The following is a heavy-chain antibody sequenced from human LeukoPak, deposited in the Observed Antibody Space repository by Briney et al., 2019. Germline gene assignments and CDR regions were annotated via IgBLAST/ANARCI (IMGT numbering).Heavy chain of an antibody. Sequence: PGGSLRLSCAASGFTFSSYWMSWVRQAPGKGLEWVANIKQDGSEKYYVDSVKGRFTISRDNAKNSLYLQMNSLRAEDTALYYCSRDRVTMFRGVMDENFDYWGQGTLVTVSS. J-gene: IGHJ4*02. CDR2: IKQDGSEK. CDR1: GFTFSSYW. CDR3: SRDRVTMFRGVMDENFDY. V-gene: IGHV3-7*01. D-gene: IGHD3-10*01.